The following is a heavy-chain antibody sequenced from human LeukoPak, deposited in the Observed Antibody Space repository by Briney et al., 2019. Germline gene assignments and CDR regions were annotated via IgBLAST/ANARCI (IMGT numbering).Heavy chain of an antibody. CDR1: GGSFSGYY. J-gene: IGHJ1*01. CDR3: AREGRRWLVGS. V-gene: IGHV4-34*01. Sequence: SETLSLTCAVYGGSFSGYYWIWIRQPPGKGLEWIGEINHSGSTNYNPSLKSRVTISVDTSKNQFSLKLSSVTAADTAVYYCAREGRRWLVGSWGQGTLVTVSS. CDR2: INHSGST. D-gene: IGHD6-19*01.